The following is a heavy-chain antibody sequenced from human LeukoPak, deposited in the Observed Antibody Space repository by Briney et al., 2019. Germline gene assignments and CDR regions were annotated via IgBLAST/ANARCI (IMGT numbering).Heavy chain of an antibody. V-gene: IGHV1-18*01. D-gene: IGHD6-19*01. CDR3: AREIDSSGWPDAFDI. CDR2: ISAYNGNT. CDR1: GYTFTSYG. J-gene: IGHJ3*02. Sequence: ASVKVSCKASGYTFTSYGISWVRQAPGQGLEWMGWISAYNGNTNYAQKLQGRVTMTTDTSTSTAYMGLRSLRSDDTAVYYCAREIDSSGWPDAFDIWGQGTMVTVSS.